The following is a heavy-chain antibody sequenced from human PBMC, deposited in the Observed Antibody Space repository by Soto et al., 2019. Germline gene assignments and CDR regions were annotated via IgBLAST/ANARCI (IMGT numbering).Heavy chain of an antibody. D-gene: IGHD3-3*01. V-gene: IGHV3-48*02. CDR1: GFTFSSYS. J-gene: IGHJ5*02. Sequence: PVGSLRLSCAASGFTFSSYSMNWVRQAPGKGLEWVSYISSSSSTIYYADSVKGRFTISRDNAKNSLYLQMNSLRDEDTAVYYCARDLTIFGVVYNWFDPWGQGTLVTVSS. CDR3: ARDLTIFGVVYNWFDP. CDR2: ISSSSSTI.